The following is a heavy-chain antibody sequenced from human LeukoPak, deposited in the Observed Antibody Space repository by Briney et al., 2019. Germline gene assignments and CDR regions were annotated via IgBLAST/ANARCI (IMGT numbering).Heavy chain of an antibody. CDR3: ARGLRITMIVVVSAFDI. CDR1: GFTFSSYA. V-gene: IGHV3-30-3*01. Sequence: PGGSLRLSCAASGFTFSSYAMHWVRQAPGKGLEWVAVISNDGSNKYYADSVKGRFTISRDNSKNTLYLQMNSLRAEDTAVYYCARGLRITMIVVVSAFDIWGQGTMVTVSS. CDR2: ISNDGSNK. J-gene: IGHJ3*02. D-gene: IGHD3-22*01.